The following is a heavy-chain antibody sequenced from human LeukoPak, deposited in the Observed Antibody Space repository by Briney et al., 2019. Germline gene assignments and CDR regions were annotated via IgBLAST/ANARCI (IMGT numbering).Heavy chain of an antibody. CDR1: GFTFSSYG. CDR3: AGGGGGGDYNERYYFDY. CDR2: ISGSGGST. J-gene: IGHJ4*02. V-gene: IGHV3-23*01. Sequence: GGSLRLSCAASGFTFSSYGMSWVRQAPGKGLEWVSAISGSGGSTYYADSVKGRFTISRDNSKNTLYLQMNSLRAEDRAVYYCAGGGGGGDYNERYYFDYWGQGTLVTVSS. D-gene: IGHD3-22*01.